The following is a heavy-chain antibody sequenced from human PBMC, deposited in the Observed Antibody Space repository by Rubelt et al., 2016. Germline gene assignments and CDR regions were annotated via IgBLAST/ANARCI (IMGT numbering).Heavy chain of an antibody. D-gene: IGHD3-16*01. CDR1: GYTFTSYG. V-gene: IGHV1-18*01. Sequence: QVQLVQSGAEVKKPGASVKVSCKASGYTFTSYGISWVRQAPGQGLEWMGWISAGNGNTKYSQKFQGRVTLTSDTSASTAYMERSSLRSEDTAVYYCARKGYGYGMDVWGQGTTVTVSS. J-gene: IGHJ6*02. CDR2: ISAGNGNT. CDR3: ARKGYGYGMDV.